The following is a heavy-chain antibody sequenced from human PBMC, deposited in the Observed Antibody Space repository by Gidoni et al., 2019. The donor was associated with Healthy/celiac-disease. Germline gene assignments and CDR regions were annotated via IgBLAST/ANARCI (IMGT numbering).Heavy chain of an antibody. V-gene: IGHV3-49*04. CDR3: TSGVGYSYGLDY. D-gene: IGHD5-18*01. J-gene: IGHJ4*02. CDR1: GFTFGDYA. Sequence: EVQLVESGGGLVQPGRSLRLSCTASGFTFGDYAMSWVRQAPGKGLEWVGFIRSKAYGGTTEYAASVKGRFTISRDDSKSIAYLQMNSLKTEDTAVYYCTSGVGYSYGLDYWGQGTLVTVSS. CDR2: IRSKAYGGTT.